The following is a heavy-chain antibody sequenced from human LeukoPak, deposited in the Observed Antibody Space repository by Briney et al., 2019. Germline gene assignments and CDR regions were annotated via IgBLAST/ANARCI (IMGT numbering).Heavy chain of an antibody. CDR3: ASPSGYCSGGSCYSGAYFDY. J-gene: IGHJ4*02. Sequence: SVKVSCKASGGTFSSYAISWVRQAPGQGLEWMGGIIPIFGTANYAQKFQGRVTVTADESTSTAYMELSSLRSEDTAVYYCASPSGYCSGGSCYSGAYFDYWGQGTLVTVSS. V-gene: IGHV1-69*13. D-gene: IGHD2-15*01. CDR2: IIPIFGTA. CDR1: GGTFSSYA.